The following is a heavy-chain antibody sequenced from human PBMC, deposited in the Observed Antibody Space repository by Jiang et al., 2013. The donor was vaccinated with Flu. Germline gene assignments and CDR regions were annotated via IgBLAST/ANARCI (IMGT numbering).Heavy chain of an antibody. CDR1: TFSSYA. V-gene: IGHV1-69*04. CDR2: IIPILGIA. J-gene: IGHJ3*02. Sequence: TFSSYAISWVRQAPGQGLEWMGRIIPILGIANYAQKFQGRVTITADKSTSTAYMELSSLRSEDTAVYYCASTGSFDAFDIWGQGTMVTVSS. D-gene: IGHD4-17*01. CDR3: ASTGSFDAFDI.